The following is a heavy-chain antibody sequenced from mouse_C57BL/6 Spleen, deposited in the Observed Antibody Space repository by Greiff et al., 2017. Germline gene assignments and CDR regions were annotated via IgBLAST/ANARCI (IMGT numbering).Heavy chain of an antibody. V-gene: IGHV1-52*01. Sequence: QVQLQQPGAELVRPGSSVKLSCKASGYTFTSYWMHWVKQRPIQGLEWIGNIDPSDSETHYNQKFKDKATLTVDKSSSTAYMQLSSLTSEDSAVYYCARSGLGRGFDYWGQGTTLTVSS. CDR3: ARSGLGRGFDY. J-gene: IGHJ2*01. CDR1: GYTFTSYW. D-gene: IGHD4-1*01. CDR2: IDPSDSET.